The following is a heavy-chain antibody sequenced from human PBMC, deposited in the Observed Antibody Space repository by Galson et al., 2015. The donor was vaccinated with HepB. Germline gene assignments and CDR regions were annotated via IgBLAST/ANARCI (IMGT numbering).Heavy chain of an antibody. J-gene: IGHJ5*02. CDR3: ARSTVTTNSDWFDP. Sequence: SVKVSCKASGYTFTNNGISWVRQAPGQGLEWMGWISTNNSNTNYVQKLQGRVTMTTDTSTNTAYMELRSLRSDDTAVYYCARSTVTTNSDWFDPWGQGTLVTVSS. V-gene: IGHV1-18*01. D-gene: IGHD4-11*01. CDR1: GYTFTNNG. CDR2: ISTNNSNT.